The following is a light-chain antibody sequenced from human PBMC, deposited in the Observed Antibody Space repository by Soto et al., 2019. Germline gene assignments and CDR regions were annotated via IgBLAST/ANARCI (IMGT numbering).Light chain of an antibody. CDR2: DAS. V-gene: IGKV3-11*01. CDR3: HQRGAWPLT. Sequence: ITLTQSPGTLSLSPGERATLSCRTSQSVTNSLAWFQQKPGQAPRLLIYDASKRPSGVPARFRGSGSGTDFTLTISSLEPEDFAVYYCHQRGAWPLTFGGGTTVEI. J-gene: IGKJ4*01. CDR1: QSVTNS.